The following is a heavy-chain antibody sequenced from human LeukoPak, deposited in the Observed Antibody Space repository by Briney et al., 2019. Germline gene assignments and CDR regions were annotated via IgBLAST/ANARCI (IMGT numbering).Heavy chain of an antibody. D-gene: IGHD1-26*01. CDR1: GFTFSRFN. J-gene: IGHJ4*02. CDR3: ASSGSYRFDY. V-gene: IGHV3-48*02. CDR2: ITASGTAM. Sequence: GGSLRLSCAASGFTFSRFNLHWVRQAPGKGLEGVSHITASGTAMFYADSVKGRFTISRDNAKNSLYLQMNSLRDEDTAVYYCASSGSYRFDYWGQGTLVTVSS.